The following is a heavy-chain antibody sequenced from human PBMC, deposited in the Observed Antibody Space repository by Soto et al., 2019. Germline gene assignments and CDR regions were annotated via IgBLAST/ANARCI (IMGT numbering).Heavy chain of an antibody. CDR1: GDNFKKNV. Sequence: ASVKVSCKTSGDNFKKNVFTWVRQAPGQGLEWMGGTIPALGKTHYMEKFQGRVTITVEDATRTVYMEVRDLTSEDTAIYYCARGPFRHSVTDVWCQSATATVSS. V-gene: IGHV1-69*10. CDR2: TIPALGKT. J-gene: IGHJ6*02. D-gene: IGHD3-10*01. CDR3: ARGPFRHSVTDV.